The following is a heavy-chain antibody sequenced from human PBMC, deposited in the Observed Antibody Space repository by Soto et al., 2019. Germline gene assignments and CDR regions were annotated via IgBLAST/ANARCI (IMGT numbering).Heavy chain of an antibody. Sequence: EVQLVESGGGLVQPGGSLKLSCAASGFTFSGSAMHWVRQASGKGLEWVGRIRSKANSYATAYAASVKGRFTISRDDSESTAYLQMNSLKTEDTAVYYCIVVVIAIPTWGQGALGTVSS. CDR2: IRSKANSYAT. CDR1: GFTFSGSA. D-gene: IGHD3-22*01. V-gene: IGHV3-73*01. CDR3: IVVVIAIPT. J-gene: IGHJ4*02.